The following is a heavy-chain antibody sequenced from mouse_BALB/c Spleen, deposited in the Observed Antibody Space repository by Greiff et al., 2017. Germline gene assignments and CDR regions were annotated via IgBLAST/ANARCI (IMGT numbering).Heavy chain of an antibody. J-gene: IGHJ3*01. CDR1: GYTFTSYW. D-gene: IGHD2-4*01. CDR3: ARYHYDYPWFAY. Sequence: QVQLQQSGAELARPGASVKLSCKASGYTFTSYWMQWVKQRPGQGLEWIGAIYPGDGDTRYTQKFKGKATLTADKSSSTAYMQLSSLASEDSAVYYCARYHYDYPWFAYWGQGTLVTVSA. V-gene: IGHV1-87*01. CDR2: IYPGDGDT.